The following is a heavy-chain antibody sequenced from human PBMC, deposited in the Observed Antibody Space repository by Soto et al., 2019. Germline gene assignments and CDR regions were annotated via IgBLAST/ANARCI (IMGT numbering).Heavy chain of an antibody. D-gene: IGHD6-6*01. CDR3: ARGLSSPSAAGV. Sequence: QLQLQESGPGLVKPSETLSLTCAVSGGSVSSGGNYWGWIRQSPGKGLEWIGSVHDTGTTHYNPSLTSRATISVVTSKNQFSLNVSSVTAADTAVYYCARGLSSPSAAGVWGQGTLVTVSS. V-gene: IGHV4-39*01. CDR1: GGSVSSGGNY. CDR2: VHDTGTT. J-gene: IGHJ4*02.